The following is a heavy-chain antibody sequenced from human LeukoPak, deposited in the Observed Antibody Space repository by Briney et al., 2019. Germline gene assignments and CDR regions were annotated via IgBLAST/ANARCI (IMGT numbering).Heavy chain of an antibody. CDR2: VYYSGST. Sequence: PSETLSLTCTVSGGSISRYFWSWIRQPPGKGLEWIGYVYYSGSTNYNPSLKSRVTISVDTSKNQFSLKLSSVTAADTAVYYCASGGHVVTAPQDFDYWGQEPWSPSPQ. J-gene: IGHJ4*01. CDR3: ASGGHVVTAPQDFDY. V-gene: IGHV4-59*01. D-gene: IGHD2-21*02. CDR1: GGSISRYF.